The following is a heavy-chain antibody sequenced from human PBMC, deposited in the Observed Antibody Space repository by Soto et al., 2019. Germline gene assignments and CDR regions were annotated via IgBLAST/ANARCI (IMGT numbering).Heavy chain of an antibody. CDR3: ARDRPEHSSSWYLTLTYYFDY. V-gene: IGHV1-2*02. Sequence: ASVKVSCKASGYTFTGYYMHWVRQAPGQGLEWMGWINPNSGGTNYAQKFQGRVTMTRDTSISTAYMELSRLRSDDTAVYYCARDRPEHSSSWYLTLTYYFDYWGQGTLVTVSS. D-gene: IGHD6-13*01. CDR2: INPNSGGT. CDR1: GYTFTGYY. J-gene: IGHJ4*02.